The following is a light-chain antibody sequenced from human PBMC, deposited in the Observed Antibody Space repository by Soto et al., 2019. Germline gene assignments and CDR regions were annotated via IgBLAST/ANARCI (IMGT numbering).Light chain of an antibody. Sequence: QSALTQPASVSGSPGQSITNSCTGTSGDVGSYNLVSWYQQQPGKAPQLLIYEGTQRPSGVSNRFSGSKSGNTASLTISGLQADDEADYYCCSYAGSRTYLFGTGTKLTVL. V-gene: IGLV2-23*01. J-gene: IGLJ1*01. CDR3: CSYAGSRTYL. CDR1: SGDVGSYNL. CDR2: EGT.